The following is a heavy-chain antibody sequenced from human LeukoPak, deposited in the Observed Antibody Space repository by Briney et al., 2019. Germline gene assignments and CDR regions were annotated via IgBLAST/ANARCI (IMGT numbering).Heavy chain of an antibody. V-gene: IGHV4-34*01. Sequence: SETLSLTCAVYGGSFSGYYWSWIRQPPGKGLEWIGEINHSGSTNYNPSLKSRVTISVDTSKNQFSLKLSSVTAADTAVYYCARGYGSGSSYYYYDRDVWGQGTTVTDSS. J-gene: IGHJ6*02. CDR2: INHSGST. CDR1: GGSFSGYY. D-gene: IGHD3-10*01. CDR3: ARGYGSGSSYYYYDRDV.